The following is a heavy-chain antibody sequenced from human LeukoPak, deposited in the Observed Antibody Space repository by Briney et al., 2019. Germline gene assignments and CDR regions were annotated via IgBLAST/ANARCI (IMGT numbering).Heavy chain of an antibody. V-gene: IGHV3-7*01. CDR2: IRQDGDEK. D-gene: IGHD2-8*02. Sequence: GGSLRLSCAGSGFIFNFHWMTWVRQAPGRGGEWVGNIRQDGDEKSYADSVRRRFTISRDNAKNSLYLHLNSLRAEDTAIYYCARVRTEWYIDLWGRGTLVTVSP. CDR3: ARVRTEWYIDL. J-gene: IGHJ2*01. CDR1: GFIFNFHW.